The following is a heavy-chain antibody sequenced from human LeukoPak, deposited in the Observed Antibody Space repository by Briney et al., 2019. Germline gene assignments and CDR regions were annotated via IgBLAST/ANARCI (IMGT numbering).Heavy chain of an antibody. CDR3: ARVNLAGAAMVKEAFDY. V-gene: IGHV3-30*04. Sequence: GSLRLSCAASGFTFSSYVMHWVRQAPGKGLEWVAVISYDGSNKYYADSVKGRFTISRDNSKNTLYLQMNSLRAEDTAVYYCARVNLAGAAMVKEAFDYWGQGTLVTVSS. CDR2: ISYDGSNK. CDR1: GFTFSSYV. D-gene: IGHD5-18*01. J-gene: IGHJ4*02.